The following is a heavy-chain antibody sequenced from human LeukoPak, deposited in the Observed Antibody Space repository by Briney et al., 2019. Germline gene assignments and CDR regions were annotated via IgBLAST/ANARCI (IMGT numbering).Heavy chain of an antibody. CDR1: GFTFSSYS. D-gene: IGHD3-10*01. J-gene: IGHJ4*02. CDR3: ARARGAGPGAHFDY. V-gene: IGHV3-21*01. Sequence: GGSLRLSCAASGFTFSSYSMNWVRQAPGKGLEWVSSISSSSSYIYYEDSVKGRFTISRDNAKNSLYLQMNSLRAEDTAVYYCARARGAGPGAHFDYWGQGTLVTVSS. CDR2: ISSSSSYI.